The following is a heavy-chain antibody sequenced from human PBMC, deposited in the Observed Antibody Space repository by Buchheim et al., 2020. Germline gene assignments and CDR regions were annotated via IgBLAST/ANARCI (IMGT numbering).Heavy chain of an antibody. V-gene: IGHV3-30*18. CDR3: AKDLSGSYWSADY. J-gene: IGHJ4*02. CDR2: ISSDGSKY. Sequence: QVQLVEYGGGVVQPGRPLRLPCAASGFTFTSSGMHWGRQAPGKGLEWLAVISSDGSKYYYADSVKGRFTISRDNSMNTMYLEMNRLRAEDTAVYYYAKDLSGSYWSADYWGQGTL. D-gene: IGHD1-26*01. CDR1: GFTFTSSG.